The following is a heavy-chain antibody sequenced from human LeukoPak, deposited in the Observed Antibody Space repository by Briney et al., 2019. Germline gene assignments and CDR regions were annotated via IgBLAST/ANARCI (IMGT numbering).Heavy chain of an antibody. J-gene: IGHJ4*02. CDR1: GFTFRSYW. V-gene: IGHV3-7*01. CDR2: INEDGRTT. CDR3: ARDATRGGDFDS. D-gene: IGHD2-15*01. Sequence: GGSLGLSCAASGFTFRSYWMGWVRQTPGRGLEWLANINEDGRTTYYVDSVRGRFTISRNNADNSLYLQMNSLRAEDTAVYYCARDATRGGDFDSWGQSTLVTVSS.